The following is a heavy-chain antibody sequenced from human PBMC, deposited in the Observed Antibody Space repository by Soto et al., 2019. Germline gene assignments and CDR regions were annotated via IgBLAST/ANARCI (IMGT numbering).Heavy chain of an antibody. D-gene: IGHD3-22*01. CDR3: AKATLVVVVIHEFDY. V-gene: IGHV3-23*01. CDR1: GFTFSSYA. J-gene: IGHJ4*02. CDR2: VSGDGGST. Sequence: LXLSCATFGFTFSSYAMNWVRQAPVKGLEWVSAVSGDGGSTFYADSVKGRFTISRDNSKNTLYLQMNNVRAEDTAVYYCAKATLVVVVIHEFDYWGQGTLVTVSS.